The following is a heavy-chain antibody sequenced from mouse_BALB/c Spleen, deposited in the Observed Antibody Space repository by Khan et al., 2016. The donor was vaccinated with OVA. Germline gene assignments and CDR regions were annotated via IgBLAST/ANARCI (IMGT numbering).Heavy chain of an antibody. Sequence: VQLQQPGPGLVKPSQSLSLTCTVTGYSITSGYAWNWIRQFPGNKLEWMGYISYSGVTSYTPSLKSRISITRDTSKNQFFLQLNSVTTEDTSTYYLARRNYYGYYFDYWGQGTTLTVSS. CDR3: ARRNYYGYYFDY. V-gene: IGHV3-2*02. J-gene: IGHJ2*01. CDR1: GYSITSGYA. CDR2: ISYSGVT. D-gene: IGHD1-1*01.